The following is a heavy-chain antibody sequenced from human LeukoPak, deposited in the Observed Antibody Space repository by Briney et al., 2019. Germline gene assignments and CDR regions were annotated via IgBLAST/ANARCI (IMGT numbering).Heavy chain of an antibody. D-gene: IGHD1-26*01. CDR1: GFTFSSYS. J-gene: IGHJ4*02. V-gene: IGHV3-21*01. CDR2: ISSSSSYM. CDR3: ARAAAGRYSGSYYSPFDY. Sequence: GGSLRLSCAASGFTFSSYSMNWVRQAPGKGLEWVSSISSSSSYMYYADSVKGRFTISRDNAKNSLYLQMNSLRAEDTAVYYCARAAAGRYSGSYYSPFDYWGQGTLVTVSS.